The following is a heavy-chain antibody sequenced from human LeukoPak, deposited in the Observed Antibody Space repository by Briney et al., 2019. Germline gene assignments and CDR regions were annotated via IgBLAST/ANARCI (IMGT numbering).Heavy chain of an antibody. CDR1: GGSISSSSYY. J-gene: IGHJ4*02. Sequence: SETLSLTCTVSGGSISSSSYYWGWIRQPPGKGLVWIGCIYFSGRTYYHPSLRGRVSISVDTDKNLFSLKLSPVTAADTAVYYCARAPLCGGDCYPPYYFDYWGQGTLVTVSS. CDR2: IYFSGRT. CDR3: ARAPLCGGDCYPPYYFDY. V-gene: IGHV4-39*01. D-gene: IGHD2-21*02.